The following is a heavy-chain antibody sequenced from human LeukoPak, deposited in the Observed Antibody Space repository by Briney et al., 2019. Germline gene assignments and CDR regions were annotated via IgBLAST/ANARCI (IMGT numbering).Heavy chain of an antibody. CDR1: GYSFTSYW. CDR2: IDPSDSYT. D-gene: IGHD1-26*01. CDR3: ARQEGATYYFDY. V-gene: IGHV5-10-1*01. J-gene: IGHJ4*02. Sequence: GESLRISFKGSGYSFTSYWISWVRQMPGKGLEWMGNIDPSDSYTNYSPSFQGHVTISADKSISTAYLQWSSLKASDIAMYYCARQEGATYYFDYWGQGTLVTVSS.